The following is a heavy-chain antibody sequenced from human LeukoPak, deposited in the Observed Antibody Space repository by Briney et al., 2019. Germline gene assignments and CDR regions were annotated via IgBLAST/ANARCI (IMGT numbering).Heavy chain of an antibody. V-gene: IGHV3-48*01. Sequence: GGSLRLSCAASGFTFSSYSMNWVRQALGKGLEWVSYISSSSSTIYYADSVKGRFTISRDNAKNSLYLQMNSLRAEVTAVYYCARSLNKISVSRDWGQGTMVTVSS. D-gene: IGHD5/OR15-5a*01. CDR3: ARSLNKISVSRD. CDR1: GFTFSSYS. CDR2: ISSSSSTI. J-gene: IGHJ3*01.